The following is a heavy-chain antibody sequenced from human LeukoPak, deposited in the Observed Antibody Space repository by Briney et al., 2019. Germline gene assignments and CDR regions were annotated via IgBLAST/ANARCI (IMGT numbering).Heavy chain of an antibody. D-gene: IGHD6-19*01. CDR3: AVRIAVPGGFDT. V-gene: IGHV3-30*04. CDR2: ISYDGNNK. Sequence: GGSLRLSCAASGFTFSSYAMHWVRQAPGKGLQWVAVISYDGNNKYYADSVKGRFTISRDNARHTLYVEMNSLRAEDTAIYYCAVRIAVPGGFDTWGQGTLVTVAS. CDR1: GFTFSSYA. J-gene: IGHJ4*02.